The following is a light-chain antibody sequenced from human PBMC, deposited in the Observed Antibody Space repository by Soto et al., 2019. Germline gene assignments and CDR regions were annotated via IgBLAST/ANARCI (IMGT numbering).Light chain of an antibody. V-gene: IGKV3-20*01. CDR3: HQYDSSAWT. Sequence: VMTQSPGTLQITRDYRPTLTPPSSQSVSSSYLAWYQQKPGQAPRLLIYGASSRATGIPDRFSGSGSGTDFTLTISRLETEDFAVYYCHQYDSSAWTFGQGAKVDIK. J-gene: IGKJ1*01. CDR1: QSVSSSY. CDR2: GAS.